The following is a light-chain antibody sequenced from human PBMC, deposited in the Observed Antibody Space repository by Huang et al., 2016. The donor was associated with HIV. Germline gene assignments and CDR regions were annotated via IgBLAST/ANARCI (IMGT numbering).Light chain of an antibody. V-gene: IGKV1-17*03. Sequence: DIQLTQSPFALSASVGDRVSIPCRASQGIANYLAWFQQKPGGATKRLIDAASSLQSGVPSRFSGSGSGTKFTLTISSLQPEEFATYYCLQHHGYPRTFGQGTKV. CDR1: QGIANY. CDR3: LQHHGYPRT. J-gene: IGKJ1*01. CDR2: AAS.